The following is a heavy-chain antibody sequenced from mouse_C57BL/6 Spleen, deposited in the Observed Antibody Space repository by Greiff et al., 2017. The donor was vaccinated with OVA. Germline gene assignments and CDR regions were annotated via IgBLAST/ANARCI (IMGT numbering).Heavy chain of an antibody. Sequence: QVQLQQPGAELVRPGSSVKLSCKASGYTFTSYWMHWVKQRPIQGLEWIGNIDPSDSATHYNQKFKDKATLTVDKSSSTAYMQLSSLTSEDSAVYYCARSGNYGDYAMDYWGQGTSVTVSS. CDR1: GYTFTSYW. J-gene: IGHJ4*01. CDR3: ARSGNYGDYAMDY. V-gene: IGHV1-52*01. D-gene: IGHD2-1*01. CDR2: IDPSDSAT.